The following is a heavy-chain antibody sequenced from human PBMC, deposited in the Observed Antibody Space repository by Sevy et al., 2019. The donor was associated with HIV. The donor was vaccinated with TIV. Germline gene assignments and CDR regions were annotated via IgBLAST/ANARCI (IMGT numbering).Heavy chain of an antibody. CDR1: GFRFSAFG. CDR3: AKAPYYDFWSHNYNNWFDP. Sequence: GGSLRLSCVASGFRFSAFGMAWVRQAAGEGLEWVSGINGGGGSTYYRNSVKGRFTVSRDNSKNTVYLQMNSLGADDTSVYYCAKAPYYDFWSHNYNNWFDPWGQGTLVTVSS. J-gene: IGHJ5*02. V-gene: IGHV3-23*01. CDR2: INGGGGST. D-gene: IGHD3-3*01.